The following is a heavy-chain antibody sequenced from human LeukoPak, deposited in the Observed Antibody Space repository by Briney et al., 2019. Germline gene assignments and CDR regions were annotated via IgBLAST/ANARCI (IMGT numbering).Heavy chain of an antibody. D-gene: IGHD6-13*01. CDR1: GFTFSSYG. CDR3: ARELSLAAAGTLGY. Sequence: GGSLRLSCAASGFTFSSYGMDWVRQAPGKGLEWVAVIWYDGSNKYYADSVKGRFTISRDNSKNTLYLQMNSLRAEDTAVYYCARELSLAAAGTLGYWGQGTLVTVSS. V-gene: IGHV3-33*01. CDR2: IWYDGSNK. J-gene: IGHJ4*02.